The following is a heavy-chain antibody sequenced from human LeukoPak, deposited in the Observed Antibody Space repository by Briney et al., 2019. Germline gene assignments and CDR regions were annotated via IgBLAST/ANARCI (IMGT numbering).Heavy chain of an antibody. Sequence: SETLSLTCTVSGGSLSSYYWSWIRQPPGKGLEWIGYIYYSGSTNYNPSLKSRVTISVDTSKNQFSLKLSSVTAADTAVYYCASQPSYYYDSSGPFDYWGQGTLVTVSS. CDR2: IYYSGST. CDR1: GGSLSSYY. CDR3: ASQPSYYYDSSGPFDY. V-gene: IGHV4-59*01. D-gene: IGHD3-22*01. J-gene: IGHJ4*02.